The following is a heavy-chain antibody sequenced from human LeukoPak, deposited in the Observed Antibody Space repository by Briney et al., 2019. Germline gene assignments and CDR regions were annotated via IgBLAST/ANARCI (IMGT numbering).Heavy chain of an antibody. CDR1: GGSISSYY. D-gene: IGHD6-19*01. CDR2: IYYSGST. Sequence: SETLCLTCTVSGGSISSYYWSWIRQPPGKGLEWIGYIYYSGSTNYNPSLKSRVTISVDTSKNQFSLKLSSVTAADTAVYYCARDSLDSSGWYNDAFDIWGQGTMVTVSS. V-gene: IGHV4-59*01. CDR3: ARDSLDSSGWYNDAFDI. J-gene: IGHJ3*02.